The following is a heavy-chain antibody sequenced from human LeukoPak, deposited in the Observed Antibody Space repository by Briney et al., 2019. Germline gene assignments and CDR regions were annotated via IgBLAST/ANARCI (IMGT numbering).Heavy chain of an antibody. CDR1: GFSVGGTF. V-gene: IGHV3-66*01. Sequence: GGSLRLSCAASGFSVGGTFMSWVRQAPGKGLEWVSVLYAGGTTNYADSVKDRFTISRDNSKNTLYLQMNSLRAEDTAVYYCAEKGYFGSGSYYVDYWGQGTLVTVSS. J-gene: IGHJ4*02. CDR3: AEKGYFGSGSYYVDY. CDR2: LYAGGTT. D-gene: IGHD3-10*01.